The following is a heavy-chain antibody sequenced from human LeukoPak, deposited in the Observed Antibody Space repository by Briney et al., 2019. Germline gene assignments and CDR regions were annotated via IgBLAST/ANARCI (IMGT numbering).Heavy chain of an antibody. Sequence: GGSLGLSCTASGFHFSDYYMSWIRQAPGKGLEWVSYISDRGDTIYYADSVKGRFTISRDNANNSVSLQMNSLRPEDTAVYYCARLKAGNWGPGTLVAVSS. V-gene: IGHV3-11*01. CDR2: ISDRGDTI. J-gene: IGHJ4*02. CDR1: GFHFSDYY. CDR3: ARLKAGN.